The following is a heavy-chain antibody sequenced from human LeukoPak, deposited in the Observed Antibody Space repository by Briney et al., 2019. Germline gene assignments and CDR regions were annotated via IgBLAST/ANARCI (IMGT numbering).Heavy chain of an antibody. CDR3: ARAAAAAGVAHNWFDP. J-gene: IGHJ5*02. CDR1: GFTFSGYW. V-gene: IGHV3-74*01. Sequence: GGSLRLSCVTSGFTFSGYWMHWVRQGPEKGLELVSRIDNDGHGIIYADSVKGRFTTSRDNVKNTLYLQMNSLRVEDTAVYYCARAAAAAGVAHNWFDPWGQGTLVTVSS. D-gene: IGHD6-13*01. CDR2: IDNDGHGI.